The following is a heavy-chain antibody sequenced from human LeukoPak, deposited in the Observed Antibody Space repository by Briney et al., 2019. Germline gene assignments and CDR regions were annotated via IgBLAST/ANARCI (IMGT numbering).Heavy chain of an antibody. CDR3: ARDHSPYYDFWSGPTYYYMDV. CDR2: ISAYNGNT. V-gene: IGHV1-18*01. J-gene: IGHJ6*03. CDR1: GGTFSSYG. D-gene: IGHD3-3*01. Sequence: GASVKVSCKASGGTFSSYGISWVRQAPGQGLEWMGWISAYNGNTNYAQKLQGRVTMTTDTSTSTAYMELRSLRSDDTAVYYCARDHSPYYDFWSGPTYYYMDVWGKGTTVTVSS.